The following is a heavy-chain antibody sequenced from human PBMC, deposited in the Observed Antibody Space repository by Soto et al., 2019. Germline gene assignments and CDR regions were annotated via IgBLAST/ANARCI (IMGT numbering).Heavy chain of an antibody. CDR1: GYSFSTHW. Sequence: PGESLKISCKGSGYSFSTHWLAWVRQMPGKGLECMGIIYPGDSDARYSPSFQGQVTLSADKSISTAYLQWTSLKASETAIYFCERERVPKPRLEDSFDIWGQGTMVTVSS. CDR3: ERERVPKPRLEDSFDI. V-gene: IGHV5-51*01. D-gene: IGHD3-3*01. CDR2: IYPGDSDA. J-gene: IGHJ3*02.